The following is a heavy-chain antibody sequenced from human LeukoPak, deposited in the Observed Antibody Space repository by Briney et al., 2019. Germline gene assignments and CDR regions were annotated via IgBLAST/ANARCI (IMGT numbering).Heavy chain of an antibody. CDR2: IYPGDSDT. J-gene: IGHJ5*02. D-gene: IGHD6-13*01. Sequence: GESLKISCKGSGYSFTSYWIGWVRQMPGKGLEWMGIIYPGDSDTRYSPSFQGLVTISADKSISTAYLQWSSLKASDTAMYYCARRVVSSSWPYGNNWFDPWGQGTLVTVSS. V-gene: IGHV5-51*01. CDR1: GYSFTSYW. CDR3: ARRVVSSSWPYGNNWFDP.